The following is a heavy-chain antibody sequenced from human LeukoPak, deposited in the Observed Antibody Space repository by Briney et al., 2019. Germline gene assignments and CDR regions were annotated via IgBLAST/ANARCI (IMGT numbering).Heavy chain of an antibody. V-gene: IGHV1-2*02. CDR2: INPNSGGT. CDR3: ARGIRRNSNYWFDP. D-gene: IGHD4-11*01. Sequence: ASVKVSCKASGYTFTGYYMHWVRQAPGQGLEWMGWINPNSGGTNYAQKFQGRVTMTRDTSISTAYMELSRLRSEDTAVYYCARGIRRNSNYWFDPWGQGTLVSVSS. CDR1: GYTFTGYY. J-gene: IGHJ5*02.